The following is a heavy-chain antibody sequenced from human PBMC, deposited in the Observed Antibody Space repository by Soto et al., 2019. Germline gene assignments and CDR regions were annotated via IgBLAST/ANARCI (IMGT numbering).Heavy chain of an antibody. J-gene: IGHJ2*01. CDR1: GFTFSDSA. CDR2: IRTKVNDYAT. D-gene: IGHD4-17*01. V-gene: IGHV3-73*01. Sequence: PGGSLRLSCVASGFTFSDSALHWVRQASGKGLEWVGRIRTKVNDYATIYAESVKGRFTISRDDSKNTAYLQMNSLKTEDTAVYYCTRPKDSDDYDWYFDLWGRGTPVTVSS. CDR3: TRPKDSDDYDWYFDL.